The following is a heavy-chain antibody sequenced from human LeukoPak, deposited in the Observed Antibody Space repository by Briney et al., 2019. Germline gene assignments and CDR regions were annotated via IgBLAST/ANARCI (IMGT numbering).Heavy chain of an antibody. CDR3: ARDGHRIQLWPAGTDY. J-gene: IGHJ4*02. V-gene: IGHV1-46*01. CDR2: INPSGGST. Sequence: GASVKVSCKASGYTFTSYYMHWVRQAPEQGLEWMGIINPSGGSTSYAQKFQGRVTMTRDMSTSTVYMELSSLRSEDTAVYYCARDGHRIQLWPAGTDYWGQGTLVTVSS. D-gene: IGHD5-18*01. CDR1: GYTFTSYY.